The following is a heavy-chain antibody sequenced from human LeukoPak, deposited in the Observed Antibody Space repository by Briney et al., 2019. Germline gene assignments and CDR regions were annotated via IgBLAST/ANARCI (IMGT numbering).Heavy chain of an antibody. J-gene: IGHJ4*02. D-gene: IGHD1-1*01. Sequence: GGSLRLSCVASGFTFSDAWMSWVRQVPGKGLEWVGRILSTRLGETAVYAAPVRGRFIISRDDSKNTLYLQMNTLKTEDTAIYYCASTSEETGLHTTFYYWGQGSLVAVSS. CDR3: ASTSEETGLHTTFYY. V-gene: IGHV3-15*01. CDR1: GFTFSDAW. CDR2: ILSTRLGETA.